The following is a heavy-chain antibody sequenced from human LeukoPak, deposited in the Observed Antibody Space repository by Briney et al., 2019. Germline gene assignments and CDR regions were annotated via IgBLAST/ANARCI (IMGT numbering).Heavy chain of an antibody. Sequence: ASVKVSCKASGGTFSSYAISWVRQAPGQGLEWMGGIIPIFGTANYAQKFQGRVTITADESTSTAYMELSSLRSEDTAVYYCAREGAHSKKTYNWFDPWGQGTLVTVSS. V-gene: IGHV1-69*01. CDR3: AREGAHSKKTYNWFDP. CDR1: GGTFSSYA. J-gene: IGHJ5*02. D-gene: IGHD2-21*01. CDR2: IIPIFGTA.